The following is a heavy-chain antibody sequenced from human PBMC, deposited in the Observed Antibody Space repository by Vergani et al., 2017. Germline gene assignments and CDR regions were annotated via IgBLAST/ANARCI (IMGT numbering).Heavy chain of an antibody. CDR1: GGSISSSNW. D-gene: IGHD3-10*01. Sequence: QVQLQESGPGLVKPPGTLSLTCAVSGGSISSSNWWSWVRQPPGKGLEWIGEIYHSGSTNYNPSLKSRVTISVDKSKNQFSLKLSSVTAADTAVYYCAREYYYGSGSYYHGGWFDPWGQGTLVTVSS. CDR2: IYHSGST. V-gene: IGHV4-4*03. CDR3: AREYYYGSGSYYHGGWFDP. J-gene: IGHJ5*02.